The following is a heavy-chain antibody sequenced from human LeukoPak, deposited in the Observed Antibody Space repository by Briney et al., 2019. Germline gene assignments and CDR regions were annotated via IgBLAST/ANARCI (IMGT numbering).Heavy chain of an antibody. CDR2: ISSNEGST. CDR3: ARLATLYSSGWYNPLDY. D-gene: IGHD6-19*01. J-gene: IGHJ4*02. Sequence: PGGSLRLSCAASGFTFSSYAMHWVRQAPGKGLEYVSAISSNEGSTYYANSVKGRFTISRDNFKNTLYLQMGSLRAEDMAVYYCARLATLYSSGWYNPLDYWGQGTLVTVSS. CDR1: GFTFSSYA. V-gene: IGHV3-64*01.